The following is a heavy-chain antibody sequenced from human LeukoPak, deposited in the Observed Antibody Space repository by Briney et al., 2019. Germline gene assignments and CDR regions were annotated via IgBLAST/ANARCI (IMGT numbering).Heavy chain of an antibody. CDR3: ARGGNSGWYDY. J-gene: IGHJ4*02. CDR1: GFTFSSYA. V-gene: IGHV3-23*01. CDR2: ISGSGGNT. D-gene: IGHD6-19*01. Sequence: GGSLRLSCAASGFTFSSYAMSWVRQAPGKGLEWVSAISGSGGNTYYADSVKGRFTISRDNSKNTLYLQMDSLRAEDTAVYYCARGGNSGWYDYWGQGTLVTVSS.